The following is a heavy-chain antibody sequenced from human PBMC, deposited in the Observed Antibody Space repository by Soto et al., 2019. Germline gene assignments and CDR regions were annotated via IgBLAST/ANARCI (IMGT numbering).Heavy chain of an antibody. Sequence: EVQLVESGGGLVQPGGSLRLSCAASGFSFSTYSMNWVRQAPGKGLEWVSYISSRSYTIYYVDSVKGRFTISRDNAKNSLYLQMNSLRDEDTAVYYRARGGSSSDNGMDVWGQGTRVTVSS. D-gene: IGHD6-6*01. J-gene: IGHJ6*02. V-gene: IGHV3-48*02. CDR2: ISSRSYTI. CDR3: ARGGSSSDNGMDV. CDR1: GFSFSTYS.